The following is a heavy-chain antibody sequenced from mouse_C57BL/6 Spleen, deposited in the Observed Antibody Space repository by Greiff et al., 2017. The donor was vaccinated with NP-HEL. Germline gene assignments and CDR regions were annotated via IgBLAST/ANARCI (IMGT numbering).Heavy chain of an antibody. CDR2: FHPYNDDT. CDR1: GFTFTTYP. V-gene: IGHV1-47*01. D-gene: IGHD2-5*01. Sequence: VQLQESGAELVKPGASVKMSCTASGFTFTTYPMEWMKQNHEKSLEWIGNFHPYNDDTKYTEKFKGKATLTVEKSSSTVYLQLSRLTSDDAAVYYCASEVQYSSYWYFDGWGTGTTVTVAS. J-gene: IGHJ1*03. CDR3: ASEVQYSSYWYFDG.